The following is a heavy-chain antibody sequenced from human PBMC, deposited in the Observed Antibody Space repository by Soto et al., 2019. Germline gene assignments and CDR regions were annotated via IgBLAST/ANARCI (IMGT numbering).Heavy chain of an antibody. CDR1: GGSFSDYY. Sequence: PAETLSLTCAVYGGSFSDYYWIWIRQPPGKGLEWIGEINHSGSTNYNPSLKSRVTVSVDTSKNQFSLKLSSVTAADTSVYYCARVRHKAATFRDYYYGMDVWGQGTTVTVSS. D-gene: IGHD2-15*01. V-gene: IGHV4-34*01. CDR3: ARVRHKAATFRDYYYGMDV. J-gene: IGHJ6*02. CDR2: INHSGST.